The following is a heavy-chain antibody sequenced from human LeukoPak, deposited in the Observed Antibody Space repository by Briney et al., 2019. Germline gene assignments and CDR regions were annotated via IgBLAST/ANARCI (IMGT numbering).Heavy chain of an antibody. J-gene: IGHJ5*02. D-gene: IGHD2-8*01. V-gene: IGHV3-21*01. CDR3: ARDSATKIT. CDR2: ISSSSSYI. Sequence: GGSLRLSCAASRFTFTDYWMSWVRQVPGKGLEWVSTISSSSSYIYYADSVKGRFTISRDNAKNSLYLQMNSLRAEDTAVYYCARDSATKITWGQGTLVTVSS. CDR1: RFTFTDYW.